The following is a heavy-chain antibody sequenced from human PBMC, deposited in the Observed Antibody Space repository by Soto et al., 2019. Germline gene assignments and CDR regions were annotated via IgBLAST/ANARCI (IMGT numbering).Heavy chain of an antibody. D-gene: IGHD1-20*01. CDR1: GASMTSDDSY. CDR3: GRSSISDVYLYAVYF. V-gene: IGHV4-30-4*01. CDR2: ISYTESA. J-gene: IGHJ6*02. Sequence: PPETLSLTCTVSGASMTSDDSYWSWIRQAPGKGLEWIGYISYTESAYYNPSHQSRVVISIDASKNQFSLKLKSVTTADTADYYCGRSSISDVYLYAVYFWGQGARVTVSS.